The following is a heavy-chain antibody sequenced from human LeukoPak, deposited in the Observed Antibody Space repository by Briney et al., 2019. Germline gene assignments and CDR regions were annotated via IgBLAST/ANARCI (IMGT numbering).Heavy chain of an antibody. D-gene: IGHD3-22*01. Sequence: SETLSLTCTVSGGSISSSSYYWGWIRQPPGKGLEWIASIYYSGSTYYNPSLKSRVTISVDTSKNQFSLIVNSVTAADTAIYYCARRHDGSGYAYDYWGQGTLVTVSS. V-gene: IGHV4-39*01. CDR1: GGSISSSSYY. CDR3: ARRHDGSGYAYDY. J-gene: IGHJ4*02. CDR2: IYYSGST.